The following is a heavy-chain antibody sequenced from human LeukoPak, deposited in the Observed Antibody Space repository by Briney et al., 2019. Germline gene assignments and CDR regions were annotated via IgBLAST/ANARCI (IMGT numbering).Heavy chain of an antibody. J-gene: IGHJ4*02. CDR1: GGSFSGYY. CDR2: INHSGST. Sequence: PSETLSLTCAVYGGSFSGYYWSWIRQPPGKGLEWIGEINHSGSTNYNPSLKSRVTISVDTSKNQFSLKLSSVTAADTAVYYCARGRVTMVRGVRQMVKVFDYWGQGTLVTVSS. D-gene: IGHD3-10*01. CDR3: ARGRVTMVRGVRQMVKVFDY. V-gene: IGHV4-34*01.